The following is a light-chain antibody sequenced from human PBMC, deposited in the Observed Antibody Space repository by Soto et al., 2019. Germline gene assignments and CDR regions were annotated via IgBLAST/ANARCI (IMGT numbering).Light chain of an antibody. Sequence: DILMTQSPSTLSASVGDRVTITCRASQSIGTWLAWYQQKPGKAPKVVIYKASSLQSGVPSRFSGSGSGTEYTRTISSLQPDDLANFYCQPFVSYPWTFGQGTKVEIK. CDR1: QSIGTW. CDR3: QPFVSYPWT. CDR2: KAS. J-gene: IGKJ1*01. V-gene: IGKV1-5*03.